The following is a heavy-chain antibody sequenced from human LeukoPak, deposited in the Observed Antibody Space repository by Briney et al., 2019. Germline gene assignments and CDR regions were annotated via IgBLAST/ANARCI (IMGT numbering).Heavy chain of an antibody. Sequence: PGGSLRLSCVASGFTLSRYWMTWVRQAPGKGLEWVANIKEDGSEKNYVDSVRGRFTVSRDNANYSLYLQMTSLRAEDTAVYYCAGEYYYHSSGPDYWGQGTLVTVSS. J-gene: IGHJ4*02. CDR3: AGEYYYHSSGPDY. V-gene: IGHV3-7*05. CDR2: IKEDGSEK. D-gene: IGHD3-22*01. CDR1: GFTLSRYW.